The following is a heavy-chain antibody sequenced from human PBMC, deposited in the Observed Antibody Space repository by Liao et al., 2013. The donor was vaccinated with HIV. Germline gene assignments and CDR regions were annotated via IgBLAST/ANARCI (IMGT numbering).Heavy chain of an antibody. CDR1: GGSIRSSSYY. J-gene: IGHJ4*01. V-gene: IGHV4-39*07. CDR3: ARDGPIVGRLLTFYY. Sequence: QLQLQESGPGLVKPSETLSLSCTVSGGSIRSSSYYWGWIRQPPGKGLEWIGSMYYSGSTNYNPSLQSRATISADTSKNQFSLRLSSVTAADTAVYYCARDGPIVGRLLTFYYW. CDR2: MYYSGST. D-gene: IGHD1-26*01.